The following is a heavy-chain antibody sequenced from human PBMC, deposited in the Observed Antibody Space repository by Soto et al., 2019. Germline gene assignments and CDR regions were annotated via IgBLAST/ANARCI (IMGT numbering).Heavy chain of an antibody. CDR1: GFLFRNYE. J-gene: IGHJ5*02. D-gene: IGHD3-9*01. Sequence: EVRLVESGGDLVKSGGSLRLSCVGSGFLFRNYEMNWVRQAPGKGLEWLAHISTTGGHVSESDSVKGRFTISRDNTKHTLYLQMTSRGPEDTGVYYCVSQPPWARPFEPGAQGTLVNVSS. CDR2: ISTTGGHV. V-gene: IGHV3-48*03. CDR3: VSQPPWARPFEP.